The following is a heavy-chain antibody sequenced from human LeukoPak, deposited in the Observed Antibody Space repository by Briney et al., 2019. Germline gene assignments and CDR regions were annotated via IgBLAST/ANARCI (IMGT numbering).Heavy chain of an antibody. J-gene: IGHJ6*03. CDR2: IKSKTDGGTT. V-gene: IGHV3-15*01. CDR3: TTDRTEGTYYYYYYMDV. Sequence: GGSLRLSCAASGFTFSNAWMSWVRQAPGKGLEWVGRIKSKTDGGTTDYAAPVKGRFTISRDDSKNTLYLQMNSLKTEDTAVYYCTTDRTEGTYYYYYYMDVWGKGTTVTVSS. CDR1: GFTFSNAW. D-gene: IGHD3-10*01.